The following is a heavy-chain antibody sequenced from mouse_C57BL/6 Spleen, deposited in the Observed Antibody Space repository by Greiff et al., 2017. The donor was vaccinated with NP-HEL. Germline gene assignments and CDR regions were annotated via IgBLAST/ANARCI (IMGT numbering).Heavy chain of an antibody. CDR1: GYTFTSYW. D-gene: IGHD1-1*01. V-gene: IGHV1-7*01. J-gene: IGHJ2*01. CDR3: ARPYYAPEIFFDY. Sequence: VQLQQSGAELAKPGASVKLSCKASGYTFTSYWMHWVKQRPGQGLEWIGYINPSSGYTKYNQKFKDKATLTADKSSSTAYMQLSSLTYEDSAVYYCARPYYAPEIFFDYWGQGTTLTVSS. CDR2: INPSSGYT.